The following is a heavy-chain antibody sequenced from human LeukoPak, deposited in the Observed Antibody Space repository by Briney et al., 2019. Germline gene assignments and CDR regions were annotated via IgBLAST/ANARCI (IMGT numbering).Heavy chain of an antibody. CDR1: GGSISSYY. V-gene: IGHV4-4*07. CDR2: IYTSGST. D-gene: IGHD5-18*01. Sequence: SETLSLTCTVSGGSISSYYWSWIRQPAGKGLEWIGRIYTSGSTNYNPSLKSRVTMSVDTSKNQFSLKLSSVTAADTAVYYCARNTGGYSYGYNYYMDVWGEGTTVTVSS. J-gene: IGHJ6*03. CDR3: ARNTGGYSYGYNYYMDV.